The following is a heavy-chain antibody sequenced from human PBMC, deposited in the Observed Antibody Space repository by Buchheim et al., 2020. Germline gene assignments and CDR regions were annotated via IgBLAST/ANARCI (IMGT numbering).Heavy chain of an antibody. V-gene: IGHV3-48*03. J-gene: IGHJ6*02. Sequence: EVFLVESGGHLVQPGGSLRLSCAASGFPFGGYEMNWVRQAPGKGLECIAYISASGGRTYYVDSVRGRFTISRDNAKNSLYLQMSSLRAEDTAVYYCAKAVVGRLPYYYYGMDVWGQGTT. CDR2: ISASGGRT. CDR1: GFPFGGYE. CDR3: AKAVVGRLPYYYYGMDV. D-gene: IGHD2-15*01.